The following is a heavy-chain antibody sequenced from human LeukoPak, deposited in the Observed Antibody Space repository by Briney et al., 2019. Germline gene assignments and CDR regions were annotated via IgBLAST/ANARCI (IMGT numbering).Heavy chain of an antibody. CDR1: GYTFTCYY. CDR2: INPNSGGT. Sequence: ASVKVSCKASGYTFTCYYMHWVRQAPGQGLEWMGWINPNSGGTNYAQKFQGRVTMTRDTSISTAYMELSRLRSDDTAVYYCARAGKYRSGYYCDYWGQGTLVTVSS. D-gene: IGHD3-22*01. J-gene: IGHJ4*02. CDR3: ARAGKYRSGYYCDY. V-gene: IGHV1-2*02.